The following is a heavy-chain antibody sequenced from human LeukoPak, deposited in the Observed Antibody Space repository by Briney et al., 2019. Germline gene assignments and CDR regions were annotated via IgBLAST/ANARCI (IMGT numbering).Heavy chain of an antibody. CDR3: ARDLGYCTNGVCANSGY. CDR2: INHSGST. Sequence: SETLSLTCAVYGGSFSGYYWSWIRQPPGKGLEWIGEINHSGSTNYNPSFKSRVTISVDTSKNQFSLKLSSVTAADTAVYYCARDLGYCTNGVCANSGYWGQGTLVTVSS. CDR1: GGSFSGYY. J-gene: IGHJ4*02. D-gene: IGHD2-8*01. V-gene: IGHV4-34*01.